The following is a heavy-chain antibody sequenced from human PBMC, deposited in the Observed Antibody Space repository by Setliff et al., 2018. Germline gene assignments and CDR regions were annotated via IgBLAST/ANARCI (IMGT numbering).Heavy chain of an antibody. CDR1: GGSISSYS. CDR3: ATPALSSIDY. Sequence: LSLTCNVSGGSISSYSWSWIRQAPGKGLEWIAYISPDNKKIYHADSVKGRFTISRDNAKNSVYLHMDSLRPEDTAVYYCATPALSSIDYWGQGTLVTVSS. J-gene: IGHJ4*02. CDR2: ISPDNKKI. D-gene: IGHD2-2*01. V-gene: IGHV3-11*01.